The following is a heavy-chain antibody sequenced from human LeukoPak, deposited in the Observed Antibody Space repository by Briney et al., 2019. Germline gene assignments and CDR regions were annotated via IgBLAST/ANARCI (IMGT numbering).Heavy chain of an antibody. D-gene: IGHD3-10*01. V-gene: IGHV4-59*08. J-gene: IGHJ4*02. CDR3: ARHPRGCWFGEFNGFFDY. CDR2: IYYSGST. CDR1: GGSISSYY. Sequence: SETLSLTCTVSGGSISSYYWSWIRQPPGKGLEWIGYIYYSGSTNYNPSLKSRVTISVDTSKNQFSLKLSSVTAADTAVYYCARHPRGCWFGEFNGFFDYWGQGTLATVSS.